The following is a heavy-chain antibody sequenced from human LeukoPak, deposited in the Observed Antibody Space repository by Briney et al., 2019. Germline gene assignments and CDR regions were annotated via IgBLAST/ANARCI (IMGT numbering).Heavy chain of an antibody. CDR3: AKAGAPFFAFGDYYYMDV. J-gene: IGHJ6*03. V-gene: IGHV3-43*01. CDR1: GFTFDDYT. Sequence: PGGSLRLSCAASGFTFDDYTMHWVRQAPGKGLEWVSLISWHGGSTYYADSVKGRFTISRDNSKNSLYLQMNSLRTEDTALYYCAKAGAPFFAFGDYYYMDVWGKGTTVTVSS. CDR2: ISWHGGST. D-gene: IGHD3-10*01.